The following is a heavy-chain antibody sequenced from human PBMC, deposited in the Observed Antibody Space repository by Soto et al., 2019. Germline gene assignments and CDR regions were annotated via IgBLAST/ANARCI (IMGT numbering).Heavy chain of an antibody. CDR1: GFTFGSYW. J-gene: IGHJ4*02. Sequence: GGSLRLSCATSGFTFGSYWMSWVRQAPGKGLEWVANIKQDGSEKYYVDSVKGRFTISRDNAKNSLYLQMNSLRAEDTAVYYCARVPVDTAMVHFDYWGQGTLVTVSS. V-gene: IGHV3-7*01. D-gene: IGHD5-18*01. CDR3: ARVPVDTAMVHFDY. CDR2: IKQDGSEK.